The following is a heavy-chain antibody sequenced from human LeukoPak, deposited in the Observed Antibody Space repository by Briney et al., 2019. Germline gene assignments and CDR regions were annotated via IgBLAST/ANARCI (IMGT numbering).Heavy chain of an antibody. CDR3: ARDTWIRGYFDY. J-gene: IGHJ4*02. CDR2: ISSSSSYT. V-gene: IGHV3-11*06. CDR1: GFNFSDCY. Sequence: GGSLRLSCAASGFNFSDCYMSWIRQAPGKGLEWVSYISSSSSYTNYADSVKGRFTISRDNAKNSLYLQMNSLRAEDTAVYYCARDTWIRGYFDYWGQGTLVTVSS. D-gene: IGHD5-12*01.